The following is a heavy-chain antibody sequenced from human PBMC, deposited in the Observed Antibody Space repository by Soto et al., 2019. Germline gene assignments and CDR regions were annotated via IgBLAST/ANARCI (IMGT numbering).Heavy chain of an antibody. CDR2: IYYSGST. CDR1: GASIRSYY. Sequence: SETLSLTCTVSGASIRSYYWSWIRQPPGKGLEWIGYIYYSGSTNYNPSLKSRVTISVDTSKNQFSLKLSFVTAADTAVYYCARSSGYKHPFDYWGQGTLVTVSS. CDR3: ARSSGYKHPFDY. D-gene: IGHD3-22*01. J-gene: IGHJ4*02. V-gene: IGHV4-59*01.